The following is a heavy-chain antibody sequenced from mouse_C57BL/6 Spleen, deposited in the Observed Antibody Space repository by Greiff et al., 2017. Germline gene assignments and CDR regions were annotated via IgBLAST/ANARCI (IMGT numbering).Heavy chain of an antibody. CDR1: GFTFSDYG. D-gene: IGHD6-2*01. Sequence: EVMLVESGGGLVKPGGSLKLSCAASGFTFSDYGMHWVRQAPEKGLEWVAYISSGSSTIYYADTVKGRFTFSRDNANNTLFLQMTSLRSEDTAMYYCATASLQYYFDYWGQSTTRSVSS. CDR2: ISSGSSTI. CDR3: ATASLQYYFDY. V-gene: IGHV5-17*01. J-gene: IGHJ2*01.